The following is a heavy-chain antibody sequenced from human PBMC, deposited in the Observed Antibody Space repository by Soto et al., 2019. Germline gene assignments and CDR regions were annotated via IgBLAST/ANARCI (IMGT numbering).Heavy chain of an antibody. CDR3: VKYESSSWYSGHFRH. CDR1: GFTFDDYA. Sequence: GGSLRLSCAASGFTFDDYAMHWVRQVPGKGLEWVSGINWNSGSIGYGDSVKGRFANSRDNAKNSLHLQMNSLSAEDTACYYCVKYESSSWYSGHFRHWGQGTLVTVSS. D-gene: IGHD6-13*01. V-gene: IGHV3-9*01. J-gene: IGHJ1*01. CDR2: INWNSGSI.